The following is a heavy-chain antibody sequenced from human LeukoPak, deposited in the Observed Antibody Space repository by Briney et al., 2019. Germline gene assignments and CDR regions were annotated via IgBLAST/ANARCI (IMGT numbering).Heavy chain of an antibody. V-gene: IGHV3-64*02. CDR2: ISSDGGSK. CDR1: GFTFSTYA. J-gene: IGHJ3*02. Sequence: GGSLRLSCAASGFTFSTYAMHWVRQAPGKGLEYVGVISSDGGSKYYADSVRGRFTISRDKSKNTLYLQMGGLRPDDMAVYYCARDWGHGTSTLGALDIWGQGTMVTVSS. D-gene: IGHD3-16*01. CDR3: ARDWGHGTSTLGALDI.